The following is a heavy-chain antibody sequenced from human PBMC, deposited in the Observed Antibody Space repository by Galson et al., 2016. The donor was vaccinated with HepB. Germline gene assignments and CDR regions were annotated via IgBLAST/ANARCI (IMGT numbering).Heavy chain of an antibody. CDR3: VRDSREWIPFNHYGLDV. V-gene: IGHV3-21*01. CDR2: ISRNSDYI. D-gene: IGHD3-3*01. Sequence: SLRLSCAASGFTVSSSYISWVRQPPGKGLEWVSSISRNSDYIYYADSVKGRFTISRDNVKNSLYLQMNSLRAEDTALYYCVRDSREWIPFNHYGLDVWGQGTTVTVSS. J-gene: IGHJ6*02. CDR1: GFTVSSSY.